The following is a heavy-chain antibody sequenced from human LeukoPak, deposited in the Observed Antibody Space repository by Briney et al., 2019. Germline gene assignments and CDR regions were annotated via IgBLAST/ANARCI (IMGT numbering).Heavy chain of an antibody. D-gene: IGHD3-9*01. V-gene: IGHV1-69*02. Sequence: SVKVSCTASGGTFSSYTISWVRQAPGQGLEWMGRIIPILGIANYAQKFQGRVTITADKSTSTAYMELSSLRSEDTAVYYCASYYYDILTGSNYWGQGTLVTVSS. CDR1: GGTFSSYT. CDR3: ASYYYDILTGSNY. CDR2: IIPILGIA. J-gene: IGHJ4*02.